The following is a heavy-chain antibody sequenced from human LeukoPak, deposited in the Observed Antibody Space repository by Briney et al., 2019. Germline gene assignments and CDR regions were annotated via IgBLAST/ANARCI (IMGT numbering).Heavy chain of an antibody. CDR3: ARVRPDTIFGVVRYYYYYGMDV. V-gene: IGHV3-7*05. CDR2: IKQDGSGK. J-gene: IGHJ6*02. D-gene: IGHD3-3*01. CDR1: GFTFSSYW. Sequence: GGSLRLSCAASGFTFSSYWMSWVRQAPGKGLEWVANIKQDGSGKYYVDSVKGRFTISRDNAKNSLYLQMNSMRAEDTAVYYCARVRPDTIFGVVRYYYYYGMDVWGQGTTVTVSS.